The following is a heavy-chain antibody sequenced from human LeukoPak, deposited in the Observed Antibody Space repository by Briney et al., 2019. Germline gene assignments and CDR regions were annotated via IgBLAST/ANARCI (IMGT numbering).Heavy chain of an antibody. V-gene: IGHV4-39*01. J-gene: IGHJ3*02. CDR1: GGSISGSSYY. Sequence: SETLSLTCILSGGSISGSSYYWSWIRQPPGKGLEWIGTVNYSGGTNYNPSLKSRITISVDTSKNQFSLRLSSVTAADTAVYYCAGPMTSGTYSDAFDIWGQGTLVTVSS. D-gene: IGHD1-26*01. CDR3: AGPMTSGTYSDAFDI. CDR2: VNYSGGT.